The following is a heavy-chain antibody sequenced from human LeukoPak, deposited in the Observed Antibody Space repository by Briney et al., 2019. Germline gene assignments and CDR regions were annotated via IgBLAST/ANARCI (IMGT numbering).Heavy chain of an antibody. CDR1: GFTFSSYS. CDR2: ISSSSSTI. J-gene: IGHJ5*02. Sequence: GGSLRLSCAASGFTFSSYSMNWVRQAPGKGLEWVSYISSSSSTIYYAASVKGRFTISRDNTKNSLYLQMNSLRDEDTAVYYCARYAAAVGPNWFDPWGQGTLVTVSS. V-gene: IGHV3-48*02. CDR3: ARYAAAVGPNWFDP. D-gene: IGHD6-13*01.